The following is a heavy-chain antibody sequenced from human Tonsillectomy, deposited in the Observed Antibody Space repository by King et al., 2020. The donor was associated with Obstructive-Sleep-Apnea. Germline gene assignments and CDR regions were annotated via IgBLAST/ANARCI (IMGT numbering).Heavy chain of an antibody. V-gene: IGHV5-10-1*01. Sequence: QLVQSGAEVKKPGESLRISCKGSGYSFTNYWINWVRQMPGKGLEWMGRIDHTASSTNFSPSFQGHVPISADRSISTVYLKWSSLQASDSAMYYCARQDTYSSGQYYFDYWGQGTLVTVSS. CDR1: GYSFTNYW. J-gene: IGHJ4*02. CDR3: ARQDTYSSGQYYFDY. CDR2: IDHTASST. D-gene: IGHD6-19*01.